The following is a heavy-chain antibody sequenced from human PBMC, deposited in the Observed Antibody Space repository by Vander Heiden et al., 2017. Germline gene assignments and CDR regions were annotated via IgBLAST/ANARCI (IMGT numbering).Heavy chain of an antibody. CDR2: ITSSGSSI. J-gene: IGHJ4*02. V-gene: IGHV3-48*02. Sequence: VQLVESGGGLVQPGGSLRLSCAASGFTFSTYPMNWVSQGPGKGLEWVSYITSSGSSISYADSVKGRFTISRDNAKNSLSLQMNSLRDEDTAVYYCARSVMTMGGTIDYWGQGTLVTVSS. CDR3: ARSVMTMGGTIDY. D-gene: IGHD3-10*01. CDR1: GFTFSTYP.